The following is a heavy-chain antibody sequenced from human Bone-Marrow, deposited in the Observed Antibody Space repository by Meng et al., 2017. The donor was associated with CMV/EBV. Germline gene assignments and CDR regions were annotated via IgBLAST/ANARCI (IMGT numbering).Heavy chain of an antibody. CDR1: GFTFSSYT. CDR3: AKDYIVRGGLFDY. J-gene: IGHJ4*02. D-gene: IGHD2-8*01. Sequence: GESLKISCAASGFTFSSYTMNWVRQAPGKGLEWVSVIQSGSWRTYYADPVKGRFTISRDNSQNTLYLQMNSLRAKDTAIYYCAKDYIVRGGLFDYWGQGTLVTVSS. V-gene: IGHV3-23*03. CDR2: IQSGSWRT.